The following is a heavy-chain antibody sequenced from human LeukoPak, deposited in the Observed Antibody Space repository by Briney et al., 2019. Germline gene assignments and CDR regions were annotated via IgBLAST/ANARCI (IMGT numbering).Heavy chain of an antibody. Sequence: SETLSLTCTVSGGSISSYYWGWIRQPPGKGLEWIGSIYYSGSTYYNPSLKSRVTISVDTSKNQFSLKLSSVTAADTAVYYCARDLLESYWGQGTLVTVSS. V-gene: IGHV4-39*07. CDR2: IYYSGST. J-gene: IGHJ4*02. CDR1: GGSISSYY. CDR3: ARDLLESY.